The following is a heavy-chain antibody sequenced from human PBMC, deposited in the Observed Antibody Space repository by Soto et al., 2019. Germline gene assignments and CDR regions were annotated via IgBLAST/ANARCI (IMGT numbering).Heavy chain of an antibody. J-gene: IGHJ3*02. CDR3: ARKPVYYDSSGYYLIDAFDI. CDR1: GYTFTGYY. CDR2: INPNSGGT. Sequence: QVQLVQSGAEVKKPGTSVKVSCKASGYTFTGYYIHWVRQAPGQGLEWMGWINPNSGGTNYPQKFQDRVNMTRATSISTDYMELSSLRSDDTAVYYCARKPVYYDSSGYYLIDAFDIWGQGTMVTVSS. V-gene: IGHV1-2*02. D-gene: IGHD3-22*01.